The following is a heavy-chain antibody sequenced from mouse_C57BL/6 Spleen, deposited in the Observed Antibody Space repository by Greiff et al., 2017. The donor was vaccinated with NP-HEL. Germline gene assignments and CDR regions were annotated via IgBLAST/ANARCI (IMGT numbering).Heavy chain of an antibody. CDR3: ARHPFY. Sequence: DVKLVESGGDLVKPGGSLKLSCAASGFTFSSYGMSWVRQTPDKRLEWVATISSGGSYTYYPDSVKGRFTISRDNAKNTQYLQMSSLKSEDTAMYYCARHPFYWGQGTTLTVSS. J-gene: IGHJ2*01. CDR2: ISSGGSYT. CDR1: GFTFSSYG. V-gene: IGHV5-6*02.